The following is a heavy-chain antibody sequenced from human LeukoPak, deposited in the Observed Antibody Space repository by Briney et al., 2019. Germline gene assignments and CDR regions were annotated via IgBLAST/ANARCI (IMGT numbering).Heavy chain of an antibody. Sequence: PGGSLRLSCAASGFTFSDYYMSWIRQAPGKGLEWVSYISSSGSTIYYADSVKGRFTISRDNAKNALYLQMNSLRAEDTAVYYCARDRSGYRSDAFDIWGQGTMVTVSS. J-gene: IGHJ3*02. CDR2: ISSSGSTI. CDR3: ARDRSGYRSDAFDI. CDR1: GFTFSDYY. V-gene: IGHV3-11*04. D-gene: IGHD6-13*01.